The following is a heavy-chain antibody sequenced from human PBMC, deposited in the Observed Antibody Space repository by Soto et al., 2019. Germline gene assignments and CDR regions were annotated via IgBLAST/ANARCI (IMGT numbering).Heavy chain of an antibody. V-gene: IGHV3-23*01. D-gene: IGHD2-21*02. Sequence: EVQLLASGGGLVQPGGSLRLSCAASGFTFGNFGMNWVRQAPGKGLEWVSGISGGGGSTYYADSVKGRFTISRDPSKNTIFLEMNSLRAEDTAVYYCAKGFIVVVTVIRPDDAFDVWGQGTLVTVSS. J-gene: IGHJ3*01. CDR3: AKGFIVVVTVIRPDDAFDV. CDR2: ISGGGGST. CDR1: GFTFGNFG.